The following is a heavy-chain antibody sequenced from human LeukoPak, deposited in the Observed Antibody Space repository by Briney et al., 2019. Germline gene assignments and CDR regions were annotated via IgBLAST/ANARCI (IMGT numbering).Heavy chain of an antibody. J-gene: IGHJ4*02. V-gene: IGHV3-9*01. D-gene: IGHD4-17*01. Sequence: SLSLSCAASGFTFDDYAMHWVRQAPGKGLEWVSGISWNSGSIGYADSVKGRFTISRDNAKNSLYLQMNSLRAEDTALYYCAKATVTTLGTRYYFDYWGQGTLVTVSS. CDR2: ISWNSGSI. CDR1: GFTFDDYA. CDR3: AKATVTTLGTRYYFDY.